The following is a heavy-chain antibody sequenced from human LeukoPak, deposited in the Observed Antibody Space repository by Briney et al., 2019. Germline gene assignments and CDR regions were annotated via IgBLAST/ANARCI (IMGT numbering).Heavy chain of an antibody. Sequence: GGSLRLSCAASGFTFSTYWMHWVRQVPGKGLVWVSRIAGDESHTNYADSVRGRFTISRDNAKNTLYLQLNSLRAEDTAVYYCARAGPGYSGHDYWYFDLWGRGTLVTVSS. D-gene: IGHD5-12*01. CDR1: GFTFSTYW. J-gene: IGHJ2*01. CDR2: IAGDESHT. V-gene: IGHV3-74*01. CDR3: ARAGPGYSGHDYWYFDL.